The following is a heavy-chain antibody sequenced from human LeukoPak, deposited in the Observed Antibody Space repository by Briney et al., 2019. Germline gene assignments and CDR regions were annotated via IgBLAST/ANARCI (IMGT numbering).Heavy chain of an antibody. CDR2: ISYDGSNK. CDR1: GFTFSSYA. CDR3: ARTGYSSGWYQNWFDP. J-gene: IGHJ5*02. Sequence: PGGSLRLSCAASGFTFSSYAMHWVRQAPGKGLEWVAVISYDGSNKYYADSVKGRFTISRDNSKNTLYLQMNSLRAEDTAVYYCARTGYSSGWYQNWFDPWGQGTLVTDSS. V-gene: IGHV3-30-3*01. D-gene: IGHD6-19*01.